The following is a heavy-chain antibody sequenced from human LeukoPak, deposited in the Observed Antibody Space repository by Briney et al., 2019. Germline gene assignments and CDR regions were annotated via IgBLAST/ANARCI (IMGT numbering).Heavy chain of an antibody. D-gene: IGHD2-2*01. V-gene: IGHV4-4*07. CDR3: ARGAISCRSTSCYVLFDP. CDR1: GGSISSYY. J-gene: IGHJ5*02. CDR2: IYTSGST. Sequence: SETLSLTCTVSGGSISSYYWSWIRQPAGKGLEWIGRIYTSGSTNYNPSLKSRVTMSVDTSKNQFSLKLNSVTAADTAVYYCARGAISCRSTSCYVLFDPWGQGTLVTVSS.